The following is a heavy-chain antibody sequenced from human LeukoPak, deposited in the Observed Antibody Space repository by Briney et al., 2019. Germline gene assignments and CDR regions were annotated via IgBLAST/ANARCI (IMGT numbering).Heavy chain of an antibody. J-gene: IGHJ4*02. CDR3: ARDYGSGSYPRIYFEY. V-gene: IGHV3-21*01. D-gene: IGHD3-10*01. Sequence: GGSLRLSCAASGFTFSSYSMNWVRQAPGKGLEWVSSISSSSSYIYYADSVKGRFTISRDNAKNSLYLQMNSLRGEDTAVYYRARDYGSGSYPRIYFEYWGQGTLVTVSS. CDR1: GFTFSSYS. CDR2: ISSSSSYI.